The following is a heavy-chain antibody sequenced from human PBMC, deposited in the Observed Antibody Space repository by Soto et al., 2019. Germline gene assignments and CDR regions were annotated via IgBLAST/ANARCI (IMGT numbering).Heavy chain of an antibody. CDR2: ISGSGGST. CDR1: GFTFSSYA. D-gene: IGHD3-10*01. V-gene: IGHV3-23*01. CDR3: AKDVQLLWFGELLPQNWFDP. J-gene: IGHJ5*02. Sequence: GGSLRLSCAASGFTFSSYAMSWVRQAPGKGLEWVSAISGSGGSTYYADSVKGRFTISRDNSKNTLYLQMNSLRAEDTAVYYCAKDVQLLWFGELLPQNWFDPWGQGTLVTVSS.